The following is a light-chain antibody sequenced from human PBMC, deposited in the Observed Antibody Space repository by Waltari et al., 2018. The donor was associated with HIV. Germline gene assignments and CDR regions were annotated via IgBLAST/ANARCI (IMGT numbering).Light chain of an antibody. V-gene: IGLV2-11*01. CDR2: DVT. CDR1: RSDVGGYKY. CDR3: CSYPGSYPVV. Sequence: QSALTQPRSVSGSHGQSVTISCNGTRSDVGGYKYVSWYQTPPGKAPKLMIYDVTTRPSGVPDRFSGSKSDNTASLTISGLQAEDEAEYYCCSYPGSYPVVFGGGTKLTVL. J-gene: IGLJ2*01.